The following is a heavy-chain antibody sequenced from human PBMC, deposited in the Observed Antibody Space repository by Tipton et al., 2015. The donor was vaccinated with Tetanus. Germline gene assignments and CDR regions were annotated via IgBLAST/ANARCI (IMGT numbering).Heavy chain of an antibody. V-gene: IGHV4-34*01. Sequence: TLSLTCAVYGGSFSGYYWTWIRQPPGKGLEWIGEINHSETTNYNPSLKSRVTIAVDTSKNQFSLKLSAVTAADTAVYYCARGHAGSYQYYYYYGMDVWGQGTTVTVSS. J-gene: IGHJ6*02. CDR2: INHSETT. CDR1: GGSFSGYY. CDR3: ARGHAGSYQYYYYYGMDV. D-gene: IGHD1-26*01.